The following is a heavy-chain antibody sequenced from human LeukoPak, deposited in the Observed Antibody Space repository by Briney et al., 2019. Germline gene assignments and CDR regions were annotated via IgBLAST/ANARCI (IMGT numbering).Heavy chain of an antibody. V-gene: IGHV3-48*04. J-gene: IGHJ4*02. CDR2: ISSSGGTI. Sequence: GGSLRLSCAASGFTFSDYIINWVRQAPGKGLEWISYISSSGGTIYYADSVKGRFTISRDNAKNTLYLQMNSLRAEDTAVYYCAREAPALYYFDYWGQGTLVTVSS. CDR1: GFTFSDYI. CDR3: AREAPALYYFDY. D-gene: IGHD2/OR15-2a*01.